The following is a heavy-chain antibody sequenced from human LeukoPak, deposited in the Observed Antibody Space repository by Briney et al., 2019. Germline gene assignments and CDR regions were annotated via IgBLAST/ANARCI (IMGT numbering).Heavy chain of an antibody. D-gene: IGHD3-3*01. CDR3: ARGAEYYAIWRGYAAYSDY. CDR1: GYSISNGYY. CDR2: VSHRGST. J-gene: IGHJ4*02. V-gene: IGHV4-38-2*02. Sequence: PSETLSLTCTVSGYSISNGYYWGWILQSPGKGLEWVGSVSHRGSTYYNPSLRGRVTISVDRSKQKFSLKLTSVTAADTAVYFCARGAEYYAIWRGYAAYSDYWGQGISVTVSS.